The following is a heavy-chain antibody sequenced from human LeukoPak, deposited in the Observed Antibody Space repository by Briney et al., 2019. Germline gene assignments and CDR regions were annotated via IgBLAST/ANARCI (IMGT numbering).Heavy chain of an antibody. J-gene: IGHJ5*02. V-gene: IGHV4-34*01. CDR2: INHSGST. D-gene: IGHD5-12*01. CDR3: ARGGWLRFWFDP. CDR1: GGSFSGYY. Sequence: PSETLSLTCAVYGGSFSGYYWSWIRQPPGKGLEWIGEINHSGSTNYNPSLKSRATISVDTSKNQFSLKLSSVTAADTAVYYCARGGWLRFWFDPWGQGTLVIVSS.